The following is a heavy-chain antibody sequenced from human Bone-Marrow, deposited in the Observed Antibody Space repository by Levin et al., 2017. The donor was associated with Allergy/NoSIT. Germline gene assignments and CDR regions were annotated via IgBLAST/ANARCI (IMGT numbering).Heavy chain of an antibody. D-gene: IGHD4-17*01. V-gene: IGHV3-30-3*01. CDR2: ISYDGSKK. CDR1: GFSFSSSI. J-gene: IGHJ6*02. CDR3: ARDGPTVTTKRVGTGGMDL. Sequence: GESLKISCAASGFSFSSSIMYWVRQAPGKGLEWVAVISYDGSKKYYTDSVKGRFTISRDYSKNTLYLHMNSLRAEDTGVYYCARDGPTVTTKRVGTGGMDLWGQGTTVTVSS.